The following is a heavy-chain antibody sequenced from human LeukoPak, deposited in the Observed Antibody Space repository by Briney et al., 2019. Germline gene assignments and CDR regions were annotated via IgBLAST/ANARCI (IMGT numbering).Heavy chain of an antibody. D-gene: IGHD1-14*01. CDR3: ARERGIRDAFDF. CDR1: GGTFSSYA. J-gene: IGHJ3*01. Sequence: ASVKVSCKASGGTFSSYAISWVRQAPGQSLEWMGWISVGNGDSKCSQEFQGRVTLTRDTPATTAYLEVSSLRPEDMAVYYCARERGIRDAFDFWGQGTMVTVSS. V-gene: IGHV1-3*03. CDR2: ISVGNGDS.